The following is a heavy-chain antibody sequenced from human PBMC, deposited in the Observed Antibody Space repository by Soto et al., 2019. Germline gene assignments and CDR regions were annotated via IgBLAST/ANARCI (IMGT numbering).Heavy chain of an antibody. CDR1: GVSLSSYY. D-gene: IGHD6-13*01. J-gene: IGHJ4*02. Sequence: SETLSLTCTVSGVSLSSYYWSWIRQPPGTGLEWIGCIYYAGSTNYNPSLKSRGTISVDKSKNQFSLKLSSVTAADTAMYYDARRIAAAGTAQGEFDYWRQGTLVTVSS. CDR2: IYYAGST. V-gene: IGHV4-59*08. CDR3: ARRIAAAGTAQGEFDY.